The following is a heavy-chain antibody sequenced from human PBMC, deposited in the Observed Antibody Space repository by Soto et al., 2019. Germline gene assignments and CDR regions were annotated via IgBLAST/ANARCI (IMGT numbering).Heavy chain of an antibody. CDR1: GGTFVSSA. V-gene: IGHV1-69*01. Sequence: QVQLLQSGAELREPGSSVRVSCTPSGGTFVSSAFAWVRQAPGGKIEWMGGIIPILGSTKNAEKFLGRLTIRADDPSRTAYLEWSSLTFDDTAVYFCAKKNPHGDSNKAWLDPWGQGTLVTVST. J-gene: IGHJ5*02. CDR3: AKKNPHGDSNKAWLDP. CDR2: IIPILGST. D-gene: IGHD2-8*01.